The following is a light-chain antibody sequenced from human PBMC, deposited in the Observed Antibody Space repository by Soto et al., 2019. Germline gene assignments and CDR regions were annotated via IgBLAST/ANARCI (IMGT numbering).Light chain of an antibody. J-gene: IGKJ1*01. CDR1: QSVSSSY. CDR2: GAS. Sequence: EIILTQSPDTLSLSPGERATLSCRASQSVSSSYLAWYQQKPGQAPRLLIYGASTRATDVPDRFSGSGSGADFTLSISRLEPEDFAVYYCQQYNNWPRTFGQGTKVDIK. V-gene: IGKV3-20*01. CDR3: QQYNNWPRT.